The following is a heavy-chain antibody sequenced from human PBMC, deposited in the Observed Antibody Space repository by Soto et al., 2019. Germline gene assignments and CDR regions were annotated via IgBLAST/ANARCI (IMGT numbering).Heavy chain of an antibody. J-gene: IGHJ4*02. V-gene: IGHV1-2*02. Sequence: ASVKVSCKASGYTFTGYYMHWVRQAPGQGLEWTGWINPNSGGANYAQKFQGRVTMTRDTSISTAYMELSRLRSDDTAVYYCARVIAVAGLDYWGQGTLVTVSS. CDR2: INPNSGGA. D-gene: IGHD6-19*01. CDR3: ARVIAVAGLDY. CDR1: GYTFTGYY.